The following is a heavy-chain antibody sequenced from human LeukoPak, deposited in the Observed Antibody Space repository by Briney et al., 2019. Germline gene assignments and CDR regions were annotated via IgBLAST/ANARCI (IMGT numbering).Heavy chain of an antibody. V-gene: IGHV1-2*02. CDR3: AREPTMVRGQGYGMDV. J-gene: IGHJ6*02. D-gene: IGHD3-10*01. CDR2: INPNSGGT. Sequence: ASVKVSCKASGYTFTGYYMHRVRQAPGQGLEWMGWINPNSGGTNYAQKFQGRVTMTRDTSISTAYMELSRLRSDDTAVYYCAREPTMVRGQGYGMDVWGQGTTVTVSS. CDR1: GYTFTGYY.